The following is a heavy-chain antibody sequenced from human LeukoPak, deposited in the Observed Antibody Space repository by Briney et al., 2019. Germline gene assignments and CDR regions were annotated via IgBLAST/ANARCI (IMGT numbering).Heavy chain of an antibody. Sequence: GGSLRLSCAASGFTFSNAWMSWVRQAPGKGLEWVGRIKSKTDGGTTDYAAPVKGRFTISRDDSKNTLYLQMNSLKTEDTAVYYCTTPTIVGDTTTRDYWGQGTLVTVSS. CDR1: GFTFSNAW. CDR3: TTPTIVGDTTTRDY. CDR2: IKSKTDGGTT. D-gene: IGHD1-26*01. V-gene: IGHV3-15*01. J-gene: IGHJ4*02.